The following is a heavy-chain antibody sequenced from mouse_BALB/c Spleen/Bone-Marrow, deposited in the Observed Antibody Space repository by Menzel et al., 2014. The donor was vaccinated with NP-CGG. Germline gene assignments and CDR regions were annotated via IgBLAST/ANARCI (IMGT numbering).Heavy chain of an antibody. J-gene: IGHJ3*01. CDR3: ARAYYGNPAWFAY. Sequence: QVTLKVCGPGILQPSQTLSLTCSFSGFSLSTSGMGVSWIRQPSGKGLEWLAHIYWDDDKRYNPSLKSRLTISKDTSRNQVFLKITSVHTADTATYYCARAYYGNPAWFAYWGQGTLVTVSA. CDR2: IYWDDDK. V-gene: IGHV8-12*01. CDR1: GFSLSTSGMG. D-gene: IGHD2-10*01.